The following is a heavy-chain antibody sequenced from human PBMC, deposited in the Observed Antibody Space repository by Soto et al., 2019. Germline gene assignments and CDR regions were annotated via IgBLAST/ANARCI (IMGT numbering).Heavy chain of an antibody. CDR2: IIPIFGTA. J-gene: IGHJ4*02. V-gene: IGHV1-69*13. Sequence: GASVKVSCKASGGTFSSYAISWVRQAPGQGLEWMGGIIPIFGTANYAQKFQGRVTIIADESTSTAYMELSSLRSEDTAVYYCARVGCSGGSCYPVSFDYWGQGTLVTVSS. CDR3: ARVGCSGGSCYPVSFDY. D-gene: IGHD2-15*01. CDR1: GGTFSSYA.